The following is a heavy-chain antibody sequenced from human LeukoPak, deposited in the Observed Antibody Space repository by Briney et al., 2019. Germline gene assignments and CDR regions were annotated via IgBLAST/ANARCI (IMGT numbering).Heavy chain of an antibody. CDR1: GGSISSGGYS. CDR2: IYHSGST. CDR3: ARDRWGSRGNYFDY. J-gene: IGHJ4*02. V-gene: IGHV4-30-2*01. D-gene: IGHD2-15*01. Sequence: SETLSLTCAVSGGSISSGGYSWSWIRQPPGKGLEWIGYIYHSGSTYYNPSLKSRVTISVDRSKNQFSLKLSSVTAADTAVYYCARDRWGSRGNYFDYWGQGTLVTVSS.